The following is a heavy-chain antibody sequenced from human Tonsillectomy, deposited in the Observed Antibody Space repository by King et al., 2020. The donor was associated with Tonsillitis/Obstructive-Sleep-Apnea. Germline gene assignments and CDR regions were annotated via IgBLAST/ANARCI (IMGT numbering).Heavy chain of an antibody. CDR1: GFTFSTYT. V-gene: IGHV3-23*04. CDR2: ISDGGDTT. J-gene: IGHJ3*02. Sequence: QLVQSGGGLVQPGGSLRLSCAASGFTFSTYTMGWVRQAPGKGLDWVSAISDGGDTTYYADSVKGRFTISRDNSKNTLYLQMSSLRAEDTAVYYCAKDGGVVGTADAFDIWGQGTMVTVSS. D-gene: IGHD1-26*01. CDR3: AKDGGVVGTADAFDI.